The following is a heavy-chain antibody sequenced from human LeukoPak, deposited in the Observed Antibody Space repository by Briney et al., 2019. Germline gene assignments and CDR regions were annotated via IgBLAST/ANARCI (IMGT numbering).Heavy chain of an antibody. CDR3: AREENSGSPPYYMDV. Sequence: SQTLSLTCTVSGGSISSGSYYWSWIRQPAGTGLEWIGRIYTSGSTNYNPSLKSRVTISVDTSKNQFSLKLSSVTAADTAVYYCAREENSGSPPYYMDVWGKGTTVTVSS. CDR1: GGSISSGSYY. V-gene: IGHV4-61*02. D-gene: IGHD1-26*01. J-gene: IGHJ6*03. CDR2: IYTSGST.